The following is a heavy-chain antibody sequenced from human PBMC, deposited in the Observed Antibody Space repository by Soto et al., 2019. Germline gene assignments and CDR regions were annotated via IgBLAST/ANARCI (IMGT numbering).Heavy chain of an antibody. CDR3: ARGYYGSGSYFQAFYDF. V-gene: IGHV4-31*03. J-gene: IGHJ4*02. CDR2: IFYTGST. Sequence: SETLSLTCSLSGGSISSTGSYWSWVRQHPGKGLEFIGYIFYTGSTKYNPSLKSRISISVDTSKKQFSLKMTSVTAADTAVYYCARGYYGSGSYFQAFYDFWGQGTLVTVSS. CDR1: GGSISSTGSY. D-gene: IGHD3-10*01.